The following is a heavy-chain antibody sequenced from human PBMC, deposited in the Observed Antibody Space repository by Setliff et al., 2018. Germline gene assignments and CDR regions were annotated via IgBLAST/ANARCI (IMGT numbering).Heavy chain of an antibody. D-gene: IGHD3-10*01. CDR2: VYHRGTT. CDR3: AKDKYSFGSGIYWNSFDL. CDR1: NGSLNRNGYY. J-gene: IGHJ3*01. Sequence: PSETLSLTCTVSNGSLNRNGYYWAWVRQPPGKGLEWIASVYHRGTTYYNPSLKSRVTTSVDTSKNQFSLKLISVTAADTAVYYCAKDKYSFGSGIYWNSFDLCGQVTMVTVSS. V-gene: IGHV4-39*02.